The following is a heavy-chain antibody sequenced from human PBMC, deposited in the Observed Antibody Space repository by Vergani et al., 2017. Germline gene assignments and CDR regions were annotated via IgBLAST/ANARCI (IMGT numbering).Heavy chain of an antibody. V-gene: IGHV3-43D*03. CDR3: AKDQWEYASSPSSGMDV. J-gene: IGHJ6*02. Sequence: EVQLVESGGVVVQPGGSLRLSCAAFGFTFDDYAMHWVRQAPGKGLEWVSLISWDGGSTYYADSVKGRFTISRDNSKNSLYLQMNSLRAEDTALYYCAKDQWEYASSPSSGMDVWGQGTTVTVSS. D-gene: IGHD1-26*01. CDR2: ISWDGGST. CDR1: GFTFDDYA.